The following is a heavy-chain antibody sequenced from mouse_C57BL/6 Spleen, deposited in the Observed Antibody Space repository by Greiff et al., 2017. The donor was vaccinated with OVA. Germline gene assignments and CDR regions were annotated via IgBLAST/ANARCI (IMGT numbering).Heavy chain of an antibody. Sequence: VQLQQSGPVLARPGASVKMSCKTSGYTFTSYWMHWVKQRPGQGLEWIGAIYPGNSDTSYNQKFKGKAKLTAVTSASTAYMELSSLTNEDSAVYYCTRGYYGSSYDFDYWGQGTTLTVSS. V-gene: IGHV1-5*01. CDR2: IYPGNSDT. CDR1: GYTFTSYW. CDR3: TRGYYGSSYDFDY. D-gene: IGHD1-1*01. J-gene: IGHJ2*01.